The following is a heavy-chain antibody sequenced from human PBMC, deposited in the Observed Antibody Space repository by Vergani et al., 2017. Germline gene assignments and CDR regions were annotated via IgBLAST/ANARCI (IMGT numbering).Heavy chain of an antibody. V-gene: IGHV1-69*08. Sequence: QVQLVQSGAEVKKPGSSVKVSCKASGGTFSSYAISWVRQAPGQGLEWMGRIIPILGTANYAQKFQGRVTMTTDTSTGTAYMELRSLRSDDTAVYYCARAPAFQPAAISVDYFDYWGQGTLVTVSS. CDR2: IIPILGTA. J-gene: IGHJ4*02. CDR1: GGTFSSYA. D-gene: IGHD2-2*01. CDR3: ARAPAFQPAAISVDYFDY.